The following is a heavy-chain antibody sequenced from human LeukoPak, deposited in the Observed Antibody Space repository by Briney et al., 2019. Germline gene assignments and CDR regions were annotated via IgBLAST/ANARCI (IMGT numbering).Heavy chain of an antibody. CDR3: ARPYSSGWYWENWFDP. D-gene: IGHD6-19*01. CDR2: INSDGSST. CDR1: GFTFSSYW. J-gene: IGHJ5*02. Sequence: GGSLRLSCAASGFTFSSYWMHWVRQAPGKGLVWVSRINSDGSSTSYADSVKGRFTISRGNAKNTLYLQMNSLRAEDTAAYYCARPYSSGWYWENWFDPWGQGTLVTVSS. V-gene: IGHV3-74*01.